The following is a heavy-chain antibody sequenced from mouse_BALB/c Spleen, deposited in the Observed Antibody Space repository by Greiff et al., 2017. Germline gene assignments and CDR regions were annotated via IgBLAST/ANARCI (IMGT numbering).Heavy chain of an antibody. CDR3: ARSVTTVVADYAMDY. Sequence: LQESGPELVKPGALVKISCKASGYTFTSYGINWVKQRPGQGLEWIGWIYPCDGSTKYTEKFKGKATLTADKSSSTAYMQLSSLTSENSAVYVCARSVTTVVADYAMDYWGQGTSVTVSA. V-gene: IGHV1S33*01. D-gene: IGHD1-1*01. CDR1: GYTFTSYG. J-gene: IGHJ4*01. CDR2: IYPCDGST.